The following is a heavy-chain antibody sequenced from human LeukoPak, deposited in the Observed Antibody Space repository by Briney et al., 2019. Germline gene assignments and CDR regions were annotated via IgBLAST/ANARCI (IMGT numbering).Heavy chain of an antibody. Sequence: GGSLRLSCAASGFTFSSYGMSWVRQAPGKGLEWVSAISGSGGSTYYADSVKGRFTISRDNSKNTLYLQMNSLRAEDTAVYYCAKASGLSGYYYVYFDYWGQGTLVTVSS. D-gene: IGHD3-22*01. CDR1: GFTFSSYG. J-gene: IGHJ4*02. V-gene: IGHV3-23*01. CDR3: AKASGLSGYYYVYFDY. CDR2: ISGSGGST.